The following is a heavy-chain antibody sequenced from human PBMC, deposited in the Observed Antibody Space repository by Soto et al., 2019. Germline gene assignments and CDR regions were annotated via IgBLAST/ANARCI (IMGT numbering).Heavy chain of an antibody. CDR3: ARHRVAARLDWFDP. CDR2: IYYSGST. V-gene: IGHV4-39*01. CDR1: GGSISSSSYY. Sequence: ETLSLTCTVSGGSISSSSYYWGWIRQPPGKGLEWIGSIYYSGSTYYNPSLKSRVTISVDTSKNQFSLKLSSVTAADTAVYYCARHRVAARLDWFDPWGQGTLVTVSS. D-gene: IGHD6-6*01. J-gene: IGHJ5*02.